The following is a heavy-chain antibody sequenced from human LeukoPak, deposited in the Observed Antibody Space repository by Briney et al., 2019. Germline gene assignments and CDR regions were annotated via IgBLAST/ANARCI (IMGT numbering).Heavy chain of an antibody. V-gene: IGHV3-74*01. CDR3: AKDTVASSFDH. D-gene: IGHD5-12*01. Sequence: GGSLRLSCAGAGFTLSSDWVHWVRQVPGKGLVWVARISRESDGSGTNYADSVKGRFSISRDRATNTVHLQMNSLRAEDTAVYFCAKDTVASSFDHWGQGTLVTVSS. CDR1: GFTLSSDW. CDR2: ISRESDGSGT. J-gene: IGHJ4*02.